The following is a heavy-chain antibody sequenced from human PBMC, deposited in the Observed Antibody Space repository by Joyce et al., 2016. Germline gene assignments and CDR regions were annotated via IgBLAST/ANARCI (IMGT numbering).Heavy chain of an antibody. CDR1: GGSFGNYY. Sequence: QVQLQQWGAGLLKPSETLSLTCTISGGSFGNYYWAWFRQTPGKGLEWIGEISYSGSTTTYTPSLKSRVAISIDKSKNQFSLRLNSVTAADTAVYYCARGWSSNYYFDIWGHGTLVTVSS. V-gene: IGHV4-34*01. J-gene: IGHJ2*01. CDR2: ISYSGSTT. CDR3: ARGWSSNYYFDI. D-gene: IGHD4-11*01.